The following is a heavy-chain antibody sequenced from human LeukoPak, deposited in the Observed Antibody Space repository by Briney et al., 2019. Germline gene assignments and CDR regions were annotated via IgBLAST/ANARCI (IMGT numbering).Heavy chain of an antibody. Sequence: SVKVSCKASGHTFASYGISWVRQAPGQGLEWMGWISAFDYNTKYAQNLQGRVTMTTDTSTSTAYMELRSLTSDDTALYYCARDAARVTTAGGRDYCGQGTPVTVSS. CDR2: ISAFDYNT. V-gene: IGHV1-18*01. CDR1: GHTFASYG. CDR3: ARDAARVTTAGGRDY. D-gene: IGHD1/OR15-1a*01. J-gene: IGHJ4*02.